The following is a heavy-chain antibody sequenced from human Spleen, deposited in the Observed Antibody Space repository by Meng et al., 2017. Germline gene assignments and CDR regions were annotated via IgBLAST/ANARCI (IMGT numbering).Heavy chain of an antibody. CDR2: ISCSGGST. D-gene: IGHD3-22*01. V-gene: IGHV3-23*01. CDR3: ARDHYYDSSGYYPYYYYYGMDV. CDR1: GFTFSSYA. Sequence: GESLKISCAASGFTFSSYAMSWVRQAPGKGLEWVSAISCSGGSTYYADSVKGRFTISRDNSKNTLYLQMNSLRAEDTAVYYCARDHYYDSSGYYPYYYYYGMDVWGQGTTVTVSS. J-gene: IGHJ6*02.